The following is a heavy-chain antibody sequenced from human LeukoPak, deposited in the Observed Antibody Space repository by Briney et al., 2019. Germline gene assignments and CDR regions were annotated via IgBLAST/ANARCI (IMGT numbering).Heavy chain of an antibody. CDR3: TTVSGRYSSSWYYDY. CDR2: IKSKTDGGTT. Sequence: PGGSLRLSCAASGFTFATYVMTWVRQAPGKGLEWVGRIKSKTDGGTTDYAAPVKGRFTISRDDSKNTLYLQMNSLKTEDTAVYYCTTVSGRYSSSWYYDYWGQGTLVTVSS. CDR1: GFTFATYV. D-gene: IGHD6-13*01. J-gene: IGHJ4*02. V-gene: IGHV3-15*01.